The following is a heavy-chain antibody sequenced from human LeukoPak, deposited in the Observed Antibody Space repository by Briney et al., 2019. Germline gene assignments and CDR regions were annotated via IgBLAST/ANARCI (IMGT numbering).Heavy chain of an antibody. Sequence: GGSLRLSCAASGFSVSNNFMSWVRQAPGKGLEWVSVIYSGGTIYYADSVKGRYTISRDTSKNALYLQMNSLRAEDTAVYHCARLQPYSSPDYWGQGTLVTVSS. D-gene: IGHD6-13*01. CDR2: IYSGGTI. J-gene: IGHJ4*02. CDR3: ARLQPYSSPDY. CDR1: GFSVSNNF. V-gene: IGHV3-66*01.